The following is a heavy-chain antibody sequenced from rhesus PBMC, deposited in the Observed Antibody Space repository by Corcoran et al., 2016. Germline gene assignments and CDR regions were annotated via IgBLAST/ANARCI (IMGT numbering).Heavy chain of an antibody. CDR3: ARINTVLEVIATSFDY. CDR2: MDGNSTTT. J-gene: IGHJ4*01. Sequence: QVKLQQWGEGLVKPSETLSLTCAFNGGSITGYYWSWIRQPPGKGMAGIGNMDGNSTTTTNPASLKNRVTISKDTSKNQFSLKLSSVTAADTAVYYCARINTVLEVIATSFDYWGHGVLVIVSS. D-gene: IGHD2-21*01. CDR1: GGSITGYY. V-gene: IGHV4-73*01.